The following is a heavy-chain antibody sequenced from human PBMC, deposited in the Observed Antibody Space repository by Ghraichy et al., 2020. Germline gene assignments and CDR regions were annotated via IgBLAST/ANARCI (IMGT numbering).Heavy chain of an antibody. J-gene: IGHJ4*02. Sequence: SETLSLTCAVYGGSFSGYYWSWIRQPPGKGLEWIGEINHSGSTNYNPSLKSRVTISVDTSKNQFSLKLSSVTAADTAVYYCARARNAARVPFDYWGQGTLVTVSS. CDR1: GGSFSGYY. CDR2: INHSGST. D-gene: IGHD6-6*01. CDR3: ARARNAARVPFDY. V-gene: IGHV4-34*01.